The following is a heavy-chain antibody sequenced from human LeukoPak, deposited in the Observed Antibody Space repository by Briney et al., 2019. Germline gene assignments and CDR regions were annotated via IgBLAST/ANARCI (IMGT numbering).Heavy chain of an antibody. CDR2: ISYDGSNK. CDR3: ARVVGLGGSPFDY. CDR1: EFTFRSYG. J-gene: IGHJ4*02. V-gene: IGHV3-30*03. D-gene: IGHD1-26*01. Sequence: GGSLRLSCVASEFTFRSYGMHWVRQAPGKGLEWVAVISYDGSNKTYADFVKGRFTISRDNSKNTLDLQMNSLRAEDTAVYYCARVVGLGGSPFDYWGQGTLVTVSS.